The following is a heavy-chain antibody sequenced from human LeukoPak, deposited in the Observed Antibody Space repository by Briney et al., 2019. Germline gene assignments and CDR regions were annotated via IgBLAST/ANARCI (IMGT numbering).Heavy chain of an antibody. D-gene: IGHD3-22*01. CDR3: ARAPRDSNGYYMRSFDS. V-gene: IGHV4-38-2*02. CDR2: IYHSGYT. CDR1: GYSICSDCY. Sequence: SETLSLTCSVSGYSICSDCYWAWTRQPPGQGLEWIGGIYHSGYTYYYPSLKSRVTLSVDTSKNQFSLRLSSVTAADTAVYYCARAPRDSNGYYMRSFDSWGQGTLVIVSS. J-gene: IGHJ4*02.